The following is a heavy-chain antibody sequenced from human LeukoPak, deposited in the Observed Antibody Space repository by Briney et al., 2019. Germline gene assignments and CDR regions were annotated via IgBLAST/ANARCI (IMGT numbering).Heavy chain of an antibody. CDR1: GGTFSSYA. D-gene: IGHD2-2*01. CDR2: IIPIFGTA. J-gene: IGHJ5*02. CDR3: ARDYPIVVVPAARAGNWFDP. V-gene: IGHV1-69*01. Sequence: AASVKVSCKASGGTFSSYAISWVRQAPGQGLEWMGGIIPIFGTANYAQKFQGRVTITADESTRTAYMELSSLRSEDTAVYYCARDYPIVVVPAARAGNWFDPWGQGTLVTVSS.